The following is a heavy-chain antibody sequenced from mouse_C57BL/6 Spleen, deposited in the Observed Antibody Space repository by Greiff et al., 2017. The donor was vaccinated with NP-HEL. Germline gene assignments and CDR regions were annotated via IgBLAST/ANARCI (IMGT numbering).Heavy chain of an antibody. CDR1: GFSLTSYG. D-gene: IGHD1-1*01. CDR3: ARQNGYYVSSYRGYAMDY. V-gene: IGHV2-6-1*01. Sequence: VQLQESGPGLVAPSQSLSITCTVSGFSLTSYGVHWVRQPPGKGLEWLVVIWSDGSTTYNSALKSRLSISKDNSKSQAFLKMNSLQTDDTAMYYCARQNGYYVSSYRGYAMDYWGQGTSVTVSS. CDR2: IWSDGST. J-gene: IGHJ4*01.